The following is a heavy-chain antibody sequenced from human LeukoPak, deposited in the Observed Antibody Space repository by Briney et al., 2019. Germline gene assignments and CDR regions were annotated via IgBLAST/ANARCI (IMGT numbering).Heavy chain of an antibody. Sequence: GGSLRLSCATSGFTFSSYAMSWVRQAPGKGLEWVSAISGSGGSTYYADSVKGRFTISRDNSKNTLYLQMNSLRAEDTAVYYCAKDKAGLGHFDYWGQGTLVTVSS. D-gene: IGHD6-19*01. CDR1: GFTFSSYA. J-gene: IGHJ4*02. V-gene: IGHV3-23*01. CDR3: AKDKAGLGHFDY. CDR2: ISGSGGST.